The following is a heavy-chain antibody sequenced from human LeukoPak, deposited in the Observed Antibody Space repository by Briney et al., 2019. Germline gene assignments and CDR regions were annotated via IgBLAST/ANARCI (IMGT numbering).Heavy chain of an antibody. Sequence: PGGSLRLSCAASGFSFSYYGMHWVRQASGKGLEWVAVISHDGSDKYYADSVRGRFSISRDNSKNTLYLQMNSLRTEDTAVYYCAKDWRYSSSTTPYWGQGTLVTVSS. CDR2: ISHDGSDK. V-gene: IGHV3-30*18. CDR1: GFSFSYYG. D-gene: IGHD6-13*01. CDR3: AKDWRYSSSTTPY. J-gene: IGHJ4*02.